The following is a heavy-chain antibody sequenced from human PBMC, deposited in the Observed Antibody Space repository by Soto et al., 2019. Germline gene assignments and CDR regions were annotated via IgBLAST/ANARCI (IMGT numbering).Heavy chain of an antibody. J-gene: IGHJ6*02. CDR2: LIPILDIS. CDR1: GGTFRSYT. Sequence: QVQLVQSGAEVKKPGSSVKVSCTASGGTFRSYTITWVRQAPGQGLEWIGRLIPILDISNYAQKFQGRVTITADKSTSTAYMELSSLRSEDTAVYYCARGSLTAAGAQYYYYGMDIWGQGTTVTVSS. D-gene: IGHD6-13*01. V-gene: IGHV1-69*02. CDR3: ARGSLTAAGAQYYYYGMDI.